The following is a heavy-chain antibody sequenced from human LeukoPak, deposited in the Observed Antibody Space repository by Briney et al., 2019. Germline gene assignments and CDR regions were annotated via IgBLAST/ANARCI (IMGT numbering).Heavy chain of an antibody. V-gene: IGHV3-48*01. J-gene: IGHJ2*01. Sequence: GGSLRLSCAASGFTFSSYSMNWVRQAPGKGLEWVSYISSDSTTIYYADSVKGRFTISRDNAKNSLYLQMNSLRAEDTAVYYCARVGGYDFWSGSWYFDLWGRGTLVTVSS. CDR3: ARVGGYDFWSGSWYFDL. D-gene: IGHD3-3*01. CDR2: ISSDSTTI. CDR1: GFTFSSYS.